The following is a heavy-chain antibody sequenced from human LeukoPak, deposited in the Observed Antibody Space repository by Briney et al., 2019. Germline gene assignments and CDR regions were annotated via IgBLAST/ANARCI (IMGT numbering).Heavy chain of an antibody. CDR1: GFTFSNNA. CDR3: ARYSGSYYYPPAWDL. J-gene: IGHJ4*02. V-gene: IGHV3-23*01. D-gene: IGHD1-26*01. CDR2: TSTSGGSA. Sequence: PTGGSLRLSCAASGFTFSNNAMSWVRQAPGKGLEWVSATSTSGGSAYYADSVKGRFTISRDNSKSTLYLQMDSLRADDTAVYYCARYSGSYYYPPAWDLWGQGTLVTVSS.